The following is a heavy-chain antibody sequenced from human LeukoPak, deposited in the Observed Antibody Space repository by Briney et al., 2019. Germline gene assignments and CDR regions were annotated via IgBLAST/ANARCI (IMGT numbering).Heavy chain of an antibody. V-gene: IGHV7-4-1*02. J-gene: IGHJ6*03. Sequence: GASVKVSCKASGYTFTSYAMNWVRQAPGQGLEWMGWINTNTGNPTYTQGFTGRFVFSLDTSVSTAYLQISSLKAEDTAVYYCARVHFSLLANRYYYYMDVWGEGTTVTVSS. CDR3: ARVHFSLLANRYYYYMDV. CDR1: GYTFTSYA. D-gene: IGHD1-14*01. CDR2: INTNTGNP.